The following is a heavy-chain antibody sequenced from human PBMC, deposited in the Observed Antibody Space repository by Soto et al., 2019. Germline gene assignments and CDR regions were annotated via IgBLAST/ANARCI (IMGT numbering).Heavy chain of an antibody. J-gene: IGHJ3*02. CDR3: ARDRLGSIAARPSPLDI. V-gene: IGHV1-69*12. CDR1: GGTFSSYA. CDR2: IIPIFGTA. Sequence: QVQLVQSGAEVKKPGSSVKVSCKASGGTFSSYAISWVRQAPGQGLEWMGGIIPIFGTANYAQKFQGRVTITADESTSTAYMELSSLRSEDTAVYYCARDRLGSIAARPSPLDIWGQGTMVTVSS. D-gene: IGHD6-6*01.